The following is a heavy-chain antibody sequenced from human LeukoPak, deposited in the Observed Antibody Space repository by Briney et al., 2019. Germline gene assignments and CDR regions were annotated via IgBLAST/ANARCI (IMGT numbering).Heavy chain of an antibody. Sequence: GGSLRLSCAASGFTFSSYGMHWVRQAPGKELEWVAVISYDGSYKFYADSVKGRFTISRDNSKSTLYLQMNSLRAEDTAVYYCAKDRYSGLNTIDYWGQGTLVTVSS. CDR2: ISYDGSYK. V-gene: IGHV3-30*18. J-gene: IGHJ4*02. D-gene: IGHD6-13*01. CDR3: AKDRYSGLNTIDY. CDR1: GFTFSSYG.